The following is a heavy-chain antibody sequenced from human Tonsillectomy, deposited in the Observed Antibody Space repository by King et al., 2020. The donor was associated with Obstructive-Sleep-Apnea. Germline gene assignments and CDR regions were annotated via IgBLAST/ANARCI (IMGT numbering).Heavy chain of an antibody. CDR1: GFTFSSYW. V-gene: IGHV3-7*04. CDR3: ARVLAEAEPIFGLGPSYYYYYYGMDV. J-gene: IGHJ6*02. D-gene: IGHD3-3*01. CDR2: IKQDGSEK. Sequence: VQLVESGGGLVQPGGSLRLSCAASGFTFSSYWMSWVRQAPGKGLEWVANIKQDGSEKYYVDSVKGRFIISRDNAKNSLYLQMNSLRAEDTAVYYCARVLAEAEPIFGLGPSYYYYYYGMDVWGQGTTVTVSS.